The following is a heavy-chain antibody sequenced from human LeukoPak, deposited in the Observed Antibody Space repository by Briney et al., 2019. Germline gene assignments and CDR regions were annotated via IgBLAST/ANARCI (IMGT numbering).Heavy chain of an antibody. CDR3: ARDSSGYHQWYYYGMDV. D-gene: IGHD3-22*01. Sequence: SETLSLTCTVSGGSISSYYWSWIRQPPGKGLEWIGYIYYSGSTNYNPSLKSRVTISVDTSKNQFSLKLSSVTAADTAVYYCARDSSGYHQWYYYGMDVWGQGTTVTVSS. J-gene: IGHJ6*02. CDR2: IYYSGST. CDR1: GGSISSYY. V-gene: IGHV4-59*01.